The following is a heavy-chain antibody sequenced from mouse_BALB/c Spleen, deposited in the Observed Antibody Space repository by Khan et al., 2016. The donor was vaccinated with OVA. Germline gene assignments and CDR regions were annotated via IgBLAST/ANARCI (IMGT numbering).Heavy chain of an antibody. Sequence: VQLQQSGAELAKPGASVKMSCKASGYTFINYWILWVKQRPGQGLEWIGYINPSTGYTEYNQNFKDKATLTADKSSSTAYMHLSSLTSEDSAVCYCARRGIRLDFDCWGQGTTLTVSS. CDR3: ARRGIRLDFDC. CDR1: GYTFINYW. V-gene: IGHV1-7*01. D-gene: IGHD1-1*01. CDR2: INPSTGYT. J-gene: IGHJ2*01.